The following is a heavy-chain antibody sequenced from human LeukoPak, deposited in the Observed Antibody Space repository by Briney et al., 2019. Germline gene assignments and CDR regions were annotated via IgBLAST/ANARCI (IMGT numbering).Heavy chain of an antibody. J-gene: IGHJ4*02. CDR3: AKNEDESQIVVVPAAHDY. V-gene: IGHV3-23*01. CDR1: GFTFSSYA. Sequence: GALRLSCAASGFTFSSYAMSWVRQAPGKGLEWVSAIGGSGGSTYYTGSVKGRFTISRDNSKNTLYLQMNSLRVEDTAVYYCAKNEDESQIVVVPAAHDYWGQGTLVTVSS. CDR2: IGGSGGST. D-gene: IGHD2-2*01.